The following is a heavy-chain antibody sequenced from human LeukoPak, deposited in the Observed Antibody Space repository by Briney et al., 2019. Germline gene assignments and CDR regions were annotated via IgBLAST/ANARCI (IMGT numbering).Heavy chain of an antibody. V-gene: IGHV3-21*01. CDR3: ARAKWVGTTDNWFDP. D-gene: IGHD1-1*01. Sequence: PGGSLRLSCAASGFTFSSYEMNWVRQAPGKGLEWVSSITGSSSYIYYADSLKGRFTISRDNAKNSLYLQMNSLRAEDTAIYYCARAKWVGTTDNWFDPWGQGTLVTVSS. CDR1: GFTFSSYE. J-gene: IGHJ5*02. CDR2: ITGSSSYI.